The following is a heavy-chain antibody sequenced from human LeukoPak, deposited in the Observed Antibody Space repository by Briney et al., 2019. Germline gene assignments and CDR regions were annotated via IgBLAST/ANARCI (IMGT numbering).Heavy chain of an antibody. CDR2: MNPNSGNT. V-gene: IGHV1-8*03. J-gene: IGHJ6*03. Sequence: GASVKVSCKASGYTFTSYDINRVRQATGQGLEWMGWMNPNSGNTGYAQKFQGRVTITRNTSISTAYMELSSLRSEDTAVYYCARGHCYGSGSYRCYYYYYMDVWGKGTTVTVSS. D-gene: IGHD3-10*01. CDR3: ARGHCYGSGSYRCYYYYYMDV. CDR1: GYTFTSYD.